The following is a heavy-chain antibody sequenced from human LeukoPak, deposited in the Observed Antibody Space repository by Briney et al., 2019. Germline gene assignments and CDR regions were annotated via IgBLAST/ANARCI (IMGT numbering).Heavy chain of an antibody. J-gene: IGHJ4*02. V-gene: IGHV1-2*02. CDR1: GYTFTGYY. CDR2: INPNSGGT. D-gene: IGHD2-15*01. CDR3: AVEIWDIVVVVAATQGVS. Sequence: ASVKVSCKASGYTFTGYYMHWVRQAPGQGLEWMGWINPNSGGTNYAQKFQGRVTMTRDTSISTAYMELSRLRSDDTAVYYCAVEIWDIVVVVAATQGVSWGQGTLVTVSS.